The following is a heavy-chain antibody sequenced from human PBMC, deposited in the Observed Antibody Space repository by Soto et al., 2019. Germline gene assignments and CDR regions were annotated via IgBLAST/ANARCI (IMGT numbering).Heavy chain of an antibody. Sequence: QVQLVQSGAEVKKPGASMKVSCKASGYTFTGYYIHWVRQAPGQGLEWMGWINPNSGTTNYAQKFQCRVTMTRDTSISTAYMEMSRLRSDDTAVYYCARDVFGQNWFDPWGQGTLVTVSS. CDR1: GYTFTGYY. CDR2: INPNSGTT. J-gene: IGHJ5*02. D-gene: IGHD2-21*01. V-gene: IGHV1-2*02. CDR3: ARDVFGQNWFDP.